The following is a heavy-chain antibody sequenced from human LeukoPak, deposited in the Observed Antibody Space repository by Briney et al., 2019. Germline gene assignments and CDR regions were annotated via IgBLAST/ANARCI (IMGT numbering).Heavy chain of an antibody. CDR3: ARLRLKYYDFWSGYSQGAFDI. CDR1: GGSFSGYY. J-gene: IGHJ3*02. CDR2: INHSGGT. V-gene: IGHV4-34*01. D-gene: IGHD3-3*01. Sequence: SETLSLTCAVYGGSFSGYYWSWSRQPPGKGLEWIGEINHSGGTNYNPSLKSRVTISVDTSKNQFSLKLSSVTAADTAVYYCARLRLKYYDFWSGYSQGAFDIWGQGTMVTVSS.